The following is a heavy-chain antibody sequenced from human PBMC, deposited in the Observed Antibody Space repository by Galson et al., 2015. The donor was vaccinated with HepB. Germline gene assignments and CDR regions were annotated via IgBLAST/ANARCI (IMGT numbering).Heavy chain of an antibody. CDR3: AKGSSGWSFDY. J-gene: IGHJ4*02. CDR1: GFTFSSYS. V-gene: IGHV3-21*01. D-gene: IGHD6-19*01. CDR2: ISSSSSYI. Sequence: SLRLSCAASGFTFSSYSMNWVRQAPGKGLEWVSSISSSSSYIYYADSVKGRFTISRDNAKNSLYLQMNRLRAVDTAIYYCAKGSSGWSFDYWGQGALVTVSS.